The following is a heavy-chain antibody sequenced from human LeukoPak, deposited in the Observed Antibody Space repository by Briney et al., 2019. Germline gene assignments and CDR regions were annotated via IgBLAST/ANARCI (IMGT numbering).Heavy chain of an antibody. V-gene: IGHV3-7*01. J-gene: IGHJ6*03. CDR1: GFAFHNYW. CDR3: ARNTAAIVLRYFYFYMDV. CDR2: IKVDGSEE. Sequence: PGGSLRLSCAASGFAFHNYWMSWVRQAPGKGLEWVANIKVDGSEEYYVGSVKGRFTISRDNAKSSLYLQMNSLRAEDTAVYYCARNTAAIVLRYFYFYMDVWGKGTTVTVS. D-gene: IGHD2-2*02.